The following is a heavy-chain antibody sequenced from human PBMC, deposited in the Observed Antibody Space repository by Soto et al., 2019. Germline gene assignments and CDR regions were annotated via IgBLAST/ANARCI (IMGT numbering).Heavy chain of an antibody. D-gene: IGHD2-15*01. V-gene: IGHV1-69*01. CDR1: GGTFSSYA. CDR3: ARELGYCSGGSCLDYYYYYGMDV. CDR2: IIPIFGTA. Sequence: QVQLVQSGAEVKKPGSSVKVSCKASGGTFSSYAISWVRQAPGQGLEWMGGIIPIFGTANYAQKFQGRVTITADESTSTAYMELSSLSSEDTAVYYCARELGYCSGGSCLDYYYYYGMDVWGQGTTVTVSS. J-gene: IGHJ6*02.